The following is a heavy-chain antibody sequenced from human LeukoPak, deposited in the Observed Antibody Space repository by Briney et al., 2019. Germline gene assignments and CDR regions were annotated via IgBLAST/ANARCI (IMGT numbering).Heavy chain of an antibody. CDR3: ARGIGSTVFFDH. CDR1: GITVSSNY. V-gene: IGHV3-53*01. Sequence: GGSLRLSCAASGITVSSNYMSWVRQAPGEGLEWVSVMYSGGNTYYADSVKGRFTISRDKSKNTLYLQMNSLRAEDTAVYYCARGIGSTVFFDHWGQGTLVTVSS. D-gene: IGHD4-11*01. CDR2: MYSGGNT. J-gene: IGHJ4*02.